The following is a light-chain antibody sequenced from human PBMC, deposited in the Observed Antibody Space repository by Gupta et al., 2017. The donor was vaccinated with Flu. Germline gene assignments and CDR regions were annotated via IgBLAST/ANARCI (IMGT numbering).Light chain of an antibody. J-gene: IGKJ4*01. CDR2: AAS. CDR1: QGVSVN. Sequence: ILMTQSPATLSVSPGESATLSCRTTQGVSVNLAWYQQKLGQAPRLLIYAASTRATGVPARFSGSGSGTQFTLTITSLQSEDVAVYYCQQHNHWPPAFGGGTKVEIK. CDR3: QQHNHWPPA. V-gene: IGKV3-15*01.